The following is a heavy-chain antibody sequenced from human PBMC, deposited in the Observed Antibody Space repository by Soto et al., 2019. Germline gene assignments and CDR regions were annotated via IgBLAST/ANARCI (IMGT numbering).Heavy chain of an antibody. D-gene: IGHD3-22*01. CDR3: ARDLYNYYDSSGYYLFQH. CDR1: GYTFTSYY. CDR2: INPSGGST. J-gene: IGHJ1*01. Sequence: QVQLVQSGAEVKKPGASVKVSCKTSGYTFTSYYMHWVRQAPGQGLEWMGIINPSGGSTSYAQKFQGRVTMTRDTSTSTVYMELSSLRSEDTAVYYCARDLYNYYDSSGYYLFQHWGQGTLFTVSS. V-gene: IGHV1-46*01.